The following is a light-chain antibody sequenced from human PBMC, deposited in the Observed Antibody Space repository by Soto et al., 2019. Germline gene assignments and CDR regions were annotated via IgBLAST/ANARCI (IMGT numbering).Light chain of an antibody. CDR1: QSISSY. CDR3: QQYNSYAWT. J-gene: IGKJ1*01. CDR2: GAS. V-gene: IGKV3-15*01. Sequence: IVMPQYPDTLSVSPGERATLSCRASQSISSYLAWYQQKPGQAPRLLIYGASTRATGIPARFSGSGSGTDFTLTISSLQSADFAAYYCQQYNSYAWTFGQGA.